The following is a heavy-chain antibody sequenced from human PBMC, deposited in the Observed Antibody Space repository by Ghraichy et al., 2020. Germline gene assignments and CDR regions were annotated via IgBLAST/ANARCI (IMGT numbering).Heavy chain of an antibody. CDR2: ISSSGRYT. V-gene: IGHV3-11*06. CDR1: GFTFSDYY. CDR3: VRVPTYYDSSGYDY. D-gene: IGHD3-22*01. J-gene: IGHJ4*02. Sequence: GSLRLSCAASGFTFSDYYMSWIRQAPGKGLEWVSYISSSGRYTNYAGSVKGRFTISRDNAKNSLYLQMNSLRTEDTAVFYCVRVPTYYDSSGYDYWGQGTLVTVSS.